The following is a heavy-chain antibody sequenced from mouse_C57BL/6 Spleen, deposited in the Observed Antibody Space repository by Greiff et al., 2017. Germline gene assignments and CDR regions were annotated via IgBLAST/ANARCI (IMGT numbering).Heavy chain of an antibody. J-gene: IGHJ4*01. CDR3: ARNQHRVLRAMDY. CDR1: GFTFSDYG. Sequence: EVMLVESGGGLVKPGGSLKLSCAASGFTFSDYGMHWVRQAPEKGLEWVAYISSGSSTIYYADTVKGRFTISRDNAKNTLFLQMTRLRSEDTAMDYCARNQHRVLRAMDYWGQGASVTV. V-gene: IGHV5-17*01. CDR2: ISSGSSTI. D-gene: IGHD3-1*01.